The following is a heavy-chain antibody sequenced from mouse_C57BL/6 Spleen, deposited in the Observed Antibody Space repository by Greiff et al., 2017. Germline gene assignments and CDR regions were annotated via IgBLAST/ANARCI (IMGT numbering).Heavy chain of an antibody. CDR1: GYTFTSYW. Sequence: QVQLQQSGAELVKPGASVKMSCKASGYTFTSYWITWVKQRPGQGLEWIGDIYPGSGSTNYNEKFKSKATLTLDTSSSTAYMQLSSLTSEDSAVYYCARAYYGNFDVWGTGTTVTVSS. CDR2: IYPGSGST. J-gene: IGHJ1*03. V-gene: IGHV1-55*01. CDR3: ARAYYGNFDV.